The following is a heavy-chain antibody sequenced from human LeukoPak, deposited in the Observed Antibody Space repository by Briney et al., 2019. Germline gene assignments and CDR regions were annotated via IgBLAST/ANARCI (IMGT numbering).Heavy chain of an antibody. CDR2: ISSSSSTI. CDR1: GFTFNSYS. Sequence: PGGSLRLSCAASGFTFNSYSMNWVRQAPGKGLEWVSYISSSSSTIYYAGSVRGRFTISRDNAKNSLYLQMSSLRAEDTAAYHCARGSYDSSGYYSGAGARADYWGRGTLVTVSS. J-gene: IGHJ4*02. D-gene: IGHD3-22*01. V-gene: IGHV3-48*01. CDR3: ARGSYDSSGYYSGAGARADY.